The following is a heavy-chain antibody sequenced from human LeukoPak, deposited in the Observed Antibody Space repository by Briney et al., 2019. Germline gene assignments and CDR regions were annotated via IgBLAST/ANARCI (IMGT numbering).Heavy chain of an antibody. Sequence: ASVKVSCKSSGYTFTAYYMHWVRQAPGQGLEWMGWINPNSGGTNYAQKFQGRVTMTRDTSISTAYMELSRLTSDDTAVYYCARDRYCSRGSCYRWYDPWGQGTLVTVSS. CDR1: GYTFTAYY. D-gene: IGHD2-15*01. V-gene: IGHV1-2*02. CDR3: ARDRYCSRGSCYRWYDP. J-gene: IGHJ5*02. CDR2: INPNSGGT.